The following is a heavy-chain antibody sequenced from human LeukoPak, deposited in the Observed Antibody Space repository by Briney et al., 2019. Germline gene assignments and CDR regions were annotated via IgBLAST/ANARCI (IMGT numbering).Heavy chain of an antibody. CDR1: GFAFSSYA. CDR3: ARDRGSSWLEYYCYMDV. J-gene: IGHJ6*03. Sequence: GGSLRLSCAASGFAFSSYAMHWVRQAPGKGLEWVAVISYDGSNKYYADSVKGRFTISRDNSKNTLYLQMNSLRAEDTAVYYCARDRGSSWLEYYCYMDVWGKGTTVTVSS. V-gene: IGHV3-30-3*01. D-gene: IGHD6-13*01. CDR2: ISYDGSNK.